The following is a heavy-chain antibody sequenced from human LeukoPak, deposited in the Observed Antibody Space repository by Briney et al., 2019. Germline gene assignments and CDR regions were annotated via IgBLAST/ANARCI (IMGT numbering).Heavy chain of an antibody. CDR2: SYYSGST. CDR3: ARSKDGYAVGFDY. CDR1: GCSISSSSYY. V-gene: IGHV4-39*07. Sequence: PSETPSLTCTVSGCSISSSSYYWGWIRQPPGTGLVWIGSSYYSGSTYYNPSLKSRVAISVDTSKNQFSLKLSSVTAADTAVYYCARSKDGYAVGFDYWGQGTLVTVSS. D-gene: IGHD5-24*01. J-gene: IGHJ4*02.